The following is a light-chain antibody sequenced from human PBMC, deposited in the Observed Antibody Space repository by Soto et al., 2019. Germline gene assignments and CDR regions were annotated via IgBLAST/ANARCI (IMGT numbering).Light chain of an antibody. V-gene: IGLV1-51*01. Sequence: QSVLTQPPSVSAAPGQKVTISCSGSSSNIGNNYVSWYQQLPGTAPRLLIYDNNKRPSGIPDRFSGSKSGTSATLGITGLQTGDEADDCCGTWDRSLSAGVFGGGTQLTV. CDR2: DNN. J-gene: IGLJ3*02. CDR1: SSNIGNNY. CDR3: GTWDRSLSAGV.